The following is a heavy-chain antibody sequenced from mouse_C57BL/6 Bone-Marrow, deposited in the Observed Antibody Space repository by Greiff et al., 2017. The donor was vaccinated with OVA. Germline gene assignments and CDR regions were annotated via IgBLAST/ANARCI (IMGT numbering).Heavy chain of an antibody. CDR1: GYTFTDYY. CDR3: ARRNWDGWFAY. V-gene: IGHV1-76*01. D-gene: IGHD4-1*01. J-gene: IGHJ3*01. Sequence: VKLMESGAELVRPGASVKLSCKASGYTFTDYYINWVKQRPGQGLEWIARIYPGSGNTYYNEKFKGKATLTAEKSSSTAYMQLSSLTSEDSAVYFCARRNWDGWFAYWGQGTLVTVSA. CDR2: IYPGSGNT.